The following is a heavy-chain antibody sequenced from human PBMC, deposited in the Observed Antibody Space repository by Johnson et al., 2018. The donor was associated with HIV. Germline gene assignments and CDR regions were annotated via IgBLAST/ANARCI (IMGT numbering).Heavy chain of an antibody. Sequence: VQLVESGGGVVQPGRSLRLSCAASGFTFSSYGMHWVRQAPGQGLEWVAVIWYDGSNKYYADSVKGRFTISRDNSKNTLYLQMNSLRAEDTAVYYCAKAEGATSAFDIWGQGTMVTVSS. V-gene: IGHV3-33*06. D-gene: IGHD1-26*01. CDR1: GFTFSSYG. CDR3: AKAEGATSAFDI. J-gene: IGHJ3*02. CDR2: IWYDGSNK.